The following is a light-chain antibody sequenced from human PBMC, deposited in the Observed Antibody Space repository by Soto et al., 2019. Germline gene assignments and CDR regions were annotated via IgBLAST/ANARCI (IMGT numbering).Light chain of an antibody. CDR1: QSLLHKTGRNY. V-gene: IGKV2-28*01. CDR3: KQALQTPLT. CDR2: LGS. Sequence: DIEMTQSPLSLAVTPGEPASISCRSSQSLLHKTGRNYLAWYLKKPGQSPQLLIYLGSNRASGVPDRFSGSGSGTYFTRKISRVEAEDVGIYYCKQALQTPLTFGGGTKVEIK. J-gene: IGKJ4*01.